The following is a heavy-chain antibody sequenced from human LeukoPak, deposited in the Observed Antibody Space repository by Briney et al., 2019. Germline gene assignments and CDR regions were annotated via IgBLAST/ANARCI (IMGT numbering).Heavy chain of an antibody. CDR2: INPSGGST. D-gene: IGHD5-12*01. J-gene: IGHJ6*02. Sequence: GASVKVSCKASGYTFTSYYMHWVRQAPGQGLEWMGIINPSGGSTSYAQKFQGRVTMTRDTSTSTVYMELSSLRSEDTAVYYCARDGVRVYSGYDRLKYYYYYGMDVWGQGTTVTVSS. CDR3: ARDGVRVYSGYDRLKYYYYYGMDV. CDR1: GYTFTSYY. V-gene: IGHV1-46*01.